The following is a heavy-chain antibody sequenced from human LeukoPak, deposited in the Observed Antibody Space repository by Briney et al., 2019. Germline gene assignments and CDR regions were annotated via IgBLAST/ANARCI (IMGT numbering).Heavy chain of an antibody. J-gene: IGHJ4*02. CDR1: GGSISSGSYY. Sequence: SETLSLTCTVSGGSISSGSYYWSWIRQPAGKGLEWIGRIYTSGSTNYNPSLKSRVTMSVDTSKNQFSLKLSSVTAADTAVYYCASYDPRGTFDYWGQGTLVTVSS. V-gene: IGHV4-61*02. CDR2: IYTSGST. D-gene: IGHD2-15*01. CDR3: ASYDPRGTFDY.